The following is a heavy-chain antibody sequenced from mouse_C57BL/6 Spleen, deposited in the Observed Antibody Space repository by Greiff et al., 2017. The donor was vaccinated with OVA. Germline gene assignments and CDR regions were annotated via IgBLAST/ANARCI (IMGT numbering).Heavy chain of an antibody. D-gene: IGHD2-5*01. J-gene: IGHJ1*03. CDR2: INYDGSST. Sequence: EVNVVESEGGLVQPGSSMKLSCTASGFTFSDYYMAWVRQVPEKGLEWVANINYDGSSTYYLDSLKSRFIISRDNAKNILYLQMSSLKSEDTATYYCARDNYSNYGGYFDVWGTGTTVTVSS. CDR1: GFTFSDYY. CDR3: ARDNYSNYGGYFDV. V-gene: IGHV5-16*01.